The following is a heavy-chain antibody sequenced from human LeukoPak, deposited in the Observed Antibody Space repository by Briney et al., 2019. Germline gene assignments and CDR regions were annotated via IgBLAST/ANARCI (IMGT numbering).Heavy chain of an antibody. J-gene: IGHJ2*01. V-gene: IGHV4-34*01. CDR1: GGSFSGDY. D-gene: IGHD2-21*02. CDR2: INHSGST. Sequence: SETLSLTCAVYGGSFSGDYWSWIRQPPGKGLEWIGEINHSGSTNYNPSLKSRATISIDTSKSQFSLKITSVTAADTAVYYCASLEVVTASQEYFDLWGRGTLVTVSS. CDR3: ASLEVVTASQEYFDL.